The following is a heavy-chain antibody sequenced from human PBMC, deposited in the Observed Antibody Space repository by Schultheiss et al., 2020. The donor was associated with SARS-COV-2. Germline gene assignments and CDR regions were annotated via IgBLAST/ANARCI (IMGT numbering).Heavy chain of an antibody. V-gene: IGHV1-18*04. D-gene: IGHD6-13*01. Sequence: ASVKVSCKASGYTFTSYYMHWVRQAPGQGLEWMGWISAYNGNTNYAQKLQGRVTMTTDTSTSTAYMELSRLRSDDTAVYYCARDPQLGYGMDGWGQGTTGXVSS. CDR2: ISAYNGNT. J-gene: IGHJ6*02. CDR1: GYTFTSYY. CDR3: ARDPQLGYGMDG.